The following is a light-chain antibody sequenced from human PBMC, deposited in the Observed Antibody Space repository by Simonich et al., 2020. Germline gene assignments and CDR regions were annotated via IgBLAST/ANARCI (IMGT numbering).Light chain of an antibody. CDR1: SSDVGGYNY. Sequence: QSALPQPASVSGSPGQSITISCTGTSSDVGGYNYVSGYQQHPGKAPKLMIYDASSPPSGVAKRFAGSKSSNTASLTSSGLQAEDEADYYCSSYTSSSTVVFGGGTKLTVL. CDR3: SSYTSSSTVV. J-gene: IGLJ2*01. CDR2: DAS. V-gene: IGLV2-14*03.